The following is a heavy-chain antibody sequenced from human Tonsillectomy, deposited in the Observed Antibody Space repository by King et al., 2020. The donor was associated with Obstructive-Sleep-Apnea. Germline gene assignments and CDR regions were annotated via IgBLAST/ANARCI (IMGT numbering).Heavy chain of an antibody. CDR3: ARGGAQYFDWLSHS. Sequence: VQLVESGGGLVHPGGSLRLSCAASGFTFSSYSMNWVRQAPGKGLEWGSYISSSSRTKYYADSVQGRFTISRDNAKNSLYLQMNSLRAEDTAVYYCARGGAQYFDWLSHSWGQGTLVTVSS. D-gene: IGHD3-9*01. V-gene: IGHV3-48*04. J-gene: IGHJ4*02. CDR1: GFTFSSYS. CDR2: ISSSSRTK.